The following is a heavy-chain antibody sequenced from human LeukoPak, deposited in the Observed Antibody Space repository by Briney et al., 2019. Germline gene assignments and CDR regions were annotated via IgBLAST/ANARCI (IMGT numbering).Heavy chain of an antibody. V-gene: IGHV3-74*01. Sequence: RPGGSLRLSCAASGFTFNTYWMHWIRQAPGKGLEWVSRIKTDGSSTTYADSVKGRFTISRDNAKSTLYLQMNSLRDEDTALYYCARDKGYYWGQGTLVSVSS. CDR2: IKTDGSST. CDR3: ARDKGYY. CDR1: GFTFNTYW. J-gene: IGHJ4*02.